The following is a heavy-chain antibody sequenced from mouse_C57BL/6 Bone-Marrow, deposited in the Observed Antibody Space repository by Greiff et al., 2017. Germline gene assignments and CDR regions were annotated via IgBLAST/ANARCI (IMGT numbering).Heavy chain of an antibody. V-gene: IGHV1-61*01. CDR2: IYPSDSET. J-gene: IGHJ1*03. CDR1: GYTFTSYW. CDR3: AREGELGRDWYFDV. D-gene: IGHD4-1*01. Sequence: QVQLQQSGAELVRPGSSVKLSCKASGYTFTSYWMDWVKQRPGQGLEWIGNIYPSDSETHYNQKFKDKATLTVDKSSSTAYMQLSSLTSEDSAVYYCAREGELGRDWYFDVWGTGTTVTVSS.